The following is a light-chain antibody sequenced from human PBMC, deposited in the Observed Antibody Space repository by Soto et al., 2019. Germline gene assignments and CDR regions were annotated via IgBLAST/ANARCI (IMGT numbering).Light chain of an antibody. CDR3: QQYRNSPPT. V-gene: IGKV3-20*01. CDR2: GAS. J-gene: IGKJ4*01. CDR1: QSVSSSY. Sequence: EIVLTQSPGTLSLSPGERATLSCRASQSVSSSYLAWYQQRPGQAPRLLIYGASSRATGIPDRFSGSGSGTDFTLTISRLEPEDFAVYYCQQYRNSPPTFGGGTKVDI.